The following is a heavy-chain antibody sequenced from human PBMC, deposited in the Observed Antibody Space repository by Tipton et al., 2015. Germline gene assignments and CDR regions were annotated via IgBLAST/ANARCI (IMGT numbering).Heavy chain of an antibody. Sequence: TLSLTCTVSSDSINKYYWSWIRQPPGKELQWIGYIQYSGGTNYNPSLESRVSMSVDTSKTQFSLEMRSVTATDTAVYYCARARGRRGGLFDSWGQGTLVTVSS. CDR2: IQYSGGT. J-gene: IGHJ4*02. D-gene: IGHD4-23*01. V-gene: IGHV4-59*01. CDR1: SDSINKYY. CDR3: ARARGRRGGLFDS.